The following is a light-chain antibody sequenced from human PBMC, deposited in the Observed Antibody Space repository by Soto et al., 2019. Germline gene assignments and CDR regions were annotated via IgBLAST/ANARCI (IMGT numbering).Light chain of an antibody. J-gene: IGKJ2*01. CDR3: QQRSNWPFMYT. V-gene: IGKV3-11*01. Sequence: EIVLTQSPATLSLSPGERATLSCRASQSVSSYLAWYQQKPGQAPRLLIYDASNRATGIPARFSGSGSGTDSTLTISSLEPEDFAVDYCQQRSNWPFMYTFGQGTKLEIK. CDR1: QSVSSY. CDR2: DAS.